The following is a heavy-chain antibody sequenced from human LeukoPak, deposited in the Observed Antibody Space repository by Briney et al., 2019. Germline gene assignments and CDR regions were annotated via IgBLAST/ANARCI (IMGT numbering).Heavy chain of an antibody. V-gene: IGHV4-59*01. CDR2: IYYSGST. J-gene: IGHJ6*04. CDR1: GGSISTFY. CDR3: ARAPFQGYMDV. Sequence: ETPSLPCTVSGGSISTFYWRWVRQPPGEGLEWIGYIYYSGSTNYNPSLKSRLSISVDTSKNQFSLKLRSVSDADTAAYYCARAPFQGYMDVWGKGTTVTVSS. D-gene: IGHD2/OR15-2a*01.